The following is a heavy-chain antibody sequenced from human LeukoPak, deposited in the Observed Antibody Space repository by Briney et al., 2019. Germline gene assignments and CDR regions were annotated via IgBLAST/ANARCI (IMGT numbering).Heavy chain of an antibody. J-gene: IGHJ4*02. D-gene: IGHD4-11*01. V-gene: IGHV1-2*02. CDR1: GYTFTCYY. CDR3: ASGDDYSNYWYY. Sequence: ASVKVSCKASGYTFTCYYMHWVRQAPGQGLEWMGWINPKSGGTNYAHKVQGRVTMTRDTSISTAYMELNRLRSDDTAVYYCASGDDYSNYWYYWGQGTLVTVSS. CDR2: INPKSGGT.